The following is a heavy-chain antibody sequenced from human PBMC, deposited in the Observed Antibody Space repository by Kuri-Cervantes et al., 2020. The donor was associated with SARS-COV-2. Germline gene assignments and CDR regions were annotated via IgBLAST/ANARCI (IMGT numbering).Heavy chain of an antibody. CDR1: GYSISSGYY. D-gene: IGHD6-13*01. V-gene: IGHV4-38-2*02. J-gene: IGHJ6*03. Sequence: SETLSLTCAVSGYSISSGYYWGWIRQPPGKGLEWIGSIYHSGSTYYNPSLKSRVTISVDTSKNQFSLKLSSVTAADTAVYCCARDGVAAAGYGNPYYYYYMDVWGKGTTVTVSS. CDR2: IYHSGST. CDR3: ARDGVAAAGYGNPYYYYYMDV.